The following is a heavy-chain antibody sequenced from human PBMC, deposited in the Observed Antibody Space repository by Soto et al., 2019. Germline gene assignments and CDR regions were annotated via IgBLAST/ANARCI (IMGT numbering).Heavy chain of an antibody. CDR2: IYWNDDK. Sequence: SGPTLLNPTGTLTLTCTFSGFSLSTSGVGVGWIRQPPGKALEWLALIYWNDDKRYSPSLKSSLTITKDTSKNQVVLTMTNMDPMDTATYYCAKFFGGMEAAGCDSWGQGTLVTVSS. J-gene: IGHJ4*02. V-gene: IGHV2-5*01. D-gene: IGHD6-13*01. CDR3: AKFFGGMEAAGCDS. CDR1: GFSLSTSGVG.